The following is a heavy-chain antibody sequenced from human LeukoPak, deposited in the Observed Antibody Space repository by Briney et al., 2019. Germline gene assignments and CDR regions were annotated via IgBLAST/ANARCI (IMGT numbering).Heavy chain of an antibody. CDR3: ARDLGVLRFLEWLSYFDY. CDR2: SSSSSSYI. J-gene: IGHJ4*02. CDR1: GFTFSSYS. V-gene: IGHV3-21*01. D-gene: IGHD3-3*01. Sequence: PGGSLRLSCAASGFTFSSYSMNWVRQAPGKGLEWVSSSSSSSSYIYYADSVKGRFTISRDNAKNSLYLQMNSLRAEDTAVYYCARDLGVLRFLEWLSYFDYWGQGTLVTVSS.